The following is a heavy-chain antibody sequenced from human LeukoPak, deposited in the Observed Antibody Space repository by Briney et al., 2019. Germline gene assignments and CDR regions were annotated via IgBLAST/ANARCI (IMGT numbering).Heavy chain of an antibody. CDR1: GFTSSS. J-gene: IGHJ2*01. CDR2: ISFDGGTM. V-gene: IGHV3-30*14. Sequence: PGGSLSLSCAASGFTSSSIHWVRQGPGKGLEWVAVISFDGGTMFYADSVRGRFTVSRDSSENTFFLQMHSLRAEDTAVYYCAREDKWGEWYFDLWGRGTLVTVSS. D-gene: IGHD3-16*01. CDR3: AREDKWGEWYFDL.